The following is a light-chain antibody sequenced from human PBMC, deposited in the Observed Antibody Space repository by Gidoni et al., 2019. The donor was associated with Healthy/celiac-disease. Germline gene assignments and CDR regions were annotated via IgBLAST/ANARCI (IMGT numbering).Light chain of an antibody. V-gene: IGKV1-5*03. CDR1: QSISSW. Sequence: DIQMTQSPSTLSAPVGDRVTITCRASQSISSWLAWYQQKPGKAPKLLIYKASSLESGVPSRFSSSGSGTEFTLTISSLQPDDFATYYCQQYNSYLCSFGQGTKLEIK. CDR2: KAS. CDR3: QQYNSYLCS. J-gene: IGKJ2*04.